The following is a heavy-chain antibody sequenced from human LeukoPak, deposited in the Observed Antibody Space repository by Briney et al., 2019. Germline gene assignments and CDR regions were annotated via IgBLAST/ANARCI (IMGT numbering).Heavy chain of an antibody. J-gene: IGHJ4*02. V-gene: IGHV4-59*02. CDR1: GGSVSDYY. D-gene: IGHD1-26*01. Sequence: SETLSLTCTVSGGSVSDYYWSWIRQSPGKGLEWIGYIYYSGSTNYNPSLKSRVTISVDTSKNQFSLKLSSVTAADTAVYYCAREGLGATTPGFDYWGQGTLVTVSS. CDR3: AREGLGATTPGFDY. CDR2: IYYSGST.